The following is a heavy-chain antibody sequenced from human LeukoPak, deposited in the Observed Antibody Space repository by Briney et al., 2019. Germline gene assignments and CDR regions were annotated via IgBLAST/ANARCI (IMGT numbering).Heavy chain of an antibody. D-gene: IGHD5-18*01. CDR3: ARGTGYSYGPFDY. J-gene: IGHJ4*01. V-gene: IGHV3-74*01. CDR1: GFTFSSYW. CDR2: INSDGSST. Sequence: PGGSLRLSYAASGFTFSSYWMHWVRQAPGKGLVWVSRINSDGSSTHYADSVKGRFTISRDNAKNTLYLQMNSLRAEDTAVYYCARGTGYSYGPFDYWGQETLVTVSS.